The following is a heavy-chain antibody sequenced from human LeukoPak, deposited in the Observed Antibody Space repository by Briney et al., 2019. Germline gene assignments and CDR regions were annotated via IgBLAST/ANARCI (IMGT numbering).Heavy chain of an antibody. D-gene: IGHD3-3*01. V-gene: IGHV3-30*18. Sequence: PWGSLRLSCPASGFTFSSYCMHWVRQAPGKGLEWVAVISYDGSNKYYADSVKGRFTISRDNSKNTLYLQMNSLRAEDTAVYYCAKVRGDFSYYYYGMDVWGQGTTVTVSS. CDR2: ISYDGSNK. J-gene: IGHJ6*02. CDR3: AKVRGDFSYYYYGMDV. CDR1: GFTFSSYC.